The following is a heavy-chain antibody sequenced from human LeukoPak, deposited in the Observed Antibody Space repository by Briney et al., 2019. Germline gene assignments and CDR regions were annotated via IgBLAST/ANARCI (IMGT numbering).Heavy chain of an antibody. D-gene: IGHD2-8*02. CDR1: GFTFSSYG. CDR2: ISGSGGST. J-gene: IGHJ4*02. Sequence: GGSLRLSCAASGFTFSSYGMSWVRQAPGKGLEWVSAISGSGGSTYYADSVKGRFTISRDNSKNTLYLQMNSLRAEDTAIYYCATYRQVLLPFESWGQGTLVTVSS. V-gene: IGHV3-23*01. CDR3: ATYRQVLLPFES.